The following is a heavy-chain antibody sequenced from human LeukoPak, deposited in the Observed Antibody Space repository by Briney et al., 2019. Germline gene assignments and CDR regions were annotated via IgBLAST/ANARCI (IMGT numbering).Heavy chain of an antibody. J-gene: IGHJ4*02. CDR2: MSFDGSAK. V-gene: IGHV3-30*18. D-gene: IGHD1-26*01. Sequence: GGSLRLSCAASGFTFSNYGMHWVRQAPGKGLEWVAVMSFDGSAKYYADSVKGRFTISRDNSKNTLYLQMNSLRAEDTALYYCAQDYTRQIVGATASEYWGQGTLVTVSS. CDR1: GFTFSNYG. CDR3: AQDYTRQIVGATASEY.